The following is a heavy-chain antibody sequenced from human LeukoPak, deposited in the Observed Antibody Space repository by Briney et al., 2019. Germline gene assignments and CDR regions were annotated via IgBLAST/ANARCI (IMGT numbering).Heavy chain of an antibody. CDR3: AGNPYYYGSGSYYPFDY. J-gene: IGHJ4*02. D-gene: IGHD3-10*01. V-gene: IGHV4-39*07. CDR2: IYYSGST. Sequence: SETLSLTCTVSGGSISSSSYHWGWIRQPPGKGLEWIGSIYYSGSTYYNPSLQSRVTISVDTSKNQFSLKLSSVTAADTAVYYCAGNPYYYGSGSYYPFDYWGQGTLVTVSS. CDR1: GGSISSSSYH.